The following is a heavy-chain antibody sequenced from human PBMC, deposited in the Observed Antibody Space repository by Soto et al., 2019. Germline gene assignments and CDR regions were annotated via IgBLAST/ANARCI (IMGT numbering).Heavy chain of an antibody. V-gene: IGHV4-34*01. CDR3: ARGWTFDP. Sequence: SETLSLTCGVNGGSFSGYQWNLIRQSPGQGLEWIGEINHSGTTKYNPSLESRINLSVDTSKKQFSLKMFSVTAADTAIYYCARGWTFDPWGKGTQVT. CDR1: GGSFSGYQ. CDR2: INHSGTT. J-gene: IGHJ5*02.